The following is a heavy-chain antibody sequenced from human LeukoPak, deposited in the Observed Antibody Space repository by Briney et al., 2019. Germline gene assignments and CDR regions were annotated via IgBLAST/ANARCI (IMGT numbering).Heavy chain of an antibody. D-gene: IGHD3-10*01. J-gene: IGHJ5*02. CDR2: ISSSGSTI. CDR3: SPCAMVRGVISWFDP. CDR1: GFTFSDYY. V-gene: IGHV3-11*01. Sequence: GGSLRLSCAASGFTFSDYYMSWIRQAPGKGLEWVSYISSSGSTIYYADSVKGRFTISRDNAKNSLYLQMNSLRAEDTAVYYCSPCAMVRGVISWFDPWGQGTLVTVYS.